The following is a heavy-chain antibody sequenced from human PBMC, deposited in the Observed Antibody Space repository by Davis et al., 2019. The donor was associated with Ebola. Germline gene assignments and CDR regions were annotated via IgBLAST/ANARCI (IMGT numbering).Heavy chain of an antibody. CDR1: GYGFTRSW. Sequence: GESLKISCKGSGYGFTRSWIGWVRQMPGKGLEWMGIIYPGDSDTRYSPSFQGQVTISADKSISTAYLRWSSLKASDTAMYYCARHRVGTIEDEAFDIWGQGTMVTVSS. D-gene: IGHD5-24*01. V-gene: IGHV5-51*01. J-gene: IGHJ3*02. CDR3: ARHRVGTIEDEAFDI. CDR2: IYPGDSDT.